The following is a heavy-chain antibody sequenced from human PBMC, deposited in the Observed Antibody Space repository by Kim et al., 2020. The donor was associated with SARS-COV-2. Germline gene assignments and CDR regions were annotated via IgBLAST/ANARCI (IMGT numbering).Heavy chain of an antibody. J-gene: IGHJ6*02. CDR2: IYYSGST. V-gene: IGHV4-39*01. CDR1: GGSISSSSYY. Sequence: SETLSLTCTVSGGSISSSSYYWGWIRQPPGKGLEWIGSIYYSGSTYYNPSLKSRVTISVDTSKNQFSLKLGSVTAADTAVYYCARHQGSGSDETSYYYYYRMGRWGQGATVPLPS. CDR3: ARHQGSGSDETSYYYYYRMGR. D-gene: IGHD3-10*01.